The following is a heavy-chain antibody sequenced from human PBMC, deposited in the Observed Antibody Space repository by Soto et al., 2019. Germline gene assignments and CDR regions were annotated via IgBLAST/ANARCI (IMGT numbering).Heavy chain of an antibody. Sequence: GGSLRLSCVASGFTFSSYWMTWVRQAPGMGLEWVAGIKEDAREEVYVASVKGRFTISRDNSKNTLYLQMNSLRADDTAVYYCARDGVGGTVFFGYLDYWGPGALVTVSS. CDR1: GFTFSSYW. CDR3: ARDGVGGTVFFGYLDY. J-gene: IGHJ4*02. CDR2: IKEDAREE. V-gene: IGHV3-7*01. D-gene: IGHD1-26*01.